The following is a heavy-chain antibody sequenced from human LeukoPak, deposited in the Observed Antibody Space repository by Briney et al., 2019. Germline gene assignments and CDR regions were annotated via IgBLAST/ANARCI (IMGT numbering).Heavy chain of an antibody. CDR2: ISYDGSNK. CDR1: GFTFSSYG. V-gene: IGHV3-30*18. J-gene: IGHJ3*02. Sequence: GGSLRLSCAASGFTFSSYGMHWVRQAPGKGLEWVALISYDGSNKYYADSVKGRFTISRDNSKNTLYLQMNSLRAEDTAVYYCAKCGAASRTTCQESAFDMWGQGTMVTVSS. CDR3: AKCGAASRTTCQESAFDM. D-gene: IGHD1-14*01.